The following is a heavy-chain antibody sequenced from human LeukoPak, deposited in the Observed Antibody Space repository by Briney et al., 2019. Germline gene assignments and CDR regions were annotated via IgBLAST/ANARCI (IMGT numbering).Heavy chain of an antibody. CDR2: IYYSGST. CDR3: ASDRYDPYCSGGSCYPFDY. J-gene: IGHJ4*02. D-gene: IGHD2-15*01. CDR1: GGSISSSSYY. V-gene: IGHV4-39*01. Sequence: SETLSLTCTVSGGSISSSSYYWGWIRQPPGKGLEWIGSIYYSGSTHYNPSLKSRVTISVDTSKNQFSLKLSSVTAADTAVYYCASDRYDPYCSGGSCYPFDYWGQGTLVTVSS.